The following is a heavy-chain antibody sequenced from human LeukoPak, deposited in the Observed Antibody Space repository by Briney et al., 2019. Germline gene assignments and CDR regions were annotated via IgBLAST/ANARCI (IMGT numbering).Heavy chain of an antibody. CDR1: GYTFTNYG. CDR3: ARVGRTAMVRDYYYGMDV. CDR2: ISAYNGNT. J-gene: IGHJ6*02. D-gene: IGHD5-18*01. Sequence: ASVKVSCKASGYTFTNYGISWVRQAPGQGLEWMGWISAYNGNTNYAQKVKGRVTMTTDTSTSTAYMELRSLRSDDTAVYYCARVGRTAMVRDYYYGMDVWGQGTTVTVSS. V-gene: IGHV1-18*01.